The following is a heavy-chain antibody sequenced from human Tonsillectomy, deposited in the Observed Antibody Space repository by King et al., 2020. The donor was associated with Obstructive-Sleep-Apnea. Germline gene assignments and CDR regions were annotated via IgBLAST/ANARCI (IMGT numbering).Heavy chain of an antibody. CDR3: ARGGLYGLGSYYSYYYYGMDV. J-gene: IGHJ6*02. V-gene: IGHV1-8*01. Sequence: QLVQSGAEVKKPGASVKVSCKASGYTFTSYDINWVRQATGQGLEWMGWMNPNSGSTGYAQKFQGRVTMTRNTSISTAYMELTSLRSEDTAVYYCARGGLYGLGSYYSYYYYGMDVWGQGTTVTVSS. CDR1: GYTFTSYD. CDR2: MNPNSGST. D-gene: IGHD3-10*01.